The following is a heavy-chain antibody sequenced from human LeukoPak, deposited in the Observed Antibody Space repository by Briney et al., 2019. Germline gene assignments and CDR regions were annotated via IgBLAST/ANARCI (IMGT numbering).Heavy chain of an antibody. Sequence: GGSLRLSCAASGFTFSSYAMSWVRQAPGKGLEWVSAISGSGGSTYYADSVKGRFTISRDNSKNTLYLQMNSLRAEDTAVYYCAKDLVGSGSLAYYFDYWGQGTLVTASS. CDR1: GFTFSSYA. D-gene: IGHD3-10*01. CDR2: ISGSGGST. J-gene: IGHJ4*02. CDR3: AKDLVGSGSLAYYFDY. V-gene: IGHV3-23*01.